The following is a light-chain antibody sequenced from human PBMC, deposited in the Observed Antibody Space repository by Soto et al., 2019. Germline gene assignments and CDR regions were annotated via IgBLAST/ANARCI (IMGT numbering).Light chain of an antibody. V-gene: IGKV4-1*01. J-gene: IGKJ5*01. CDR1: QTIFYSPNNYNY. CDR2: WAS. Sequence: DIVMTQSPDSLAVSLGERAIINCKSSQTIFYSPNNYNYLAWYQQTPGQPPRLLIYWASTRESGVPDRCRGGGSASDFTLSIASPQAEDVAMYYCHKNYSTPITFGQGTRLEIK. CDR3: HKNYSTPIT.